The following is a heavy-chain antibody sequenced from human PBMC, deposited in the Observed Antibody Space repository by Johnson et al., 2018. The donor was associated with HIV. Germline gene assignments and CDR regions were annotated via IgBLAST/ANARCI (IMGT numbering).Heavy chain of an antibody. CDR1: GFTISSNY. CDR3: AKVPPGRGFDAFDI. CDR2: MYSDGRT. Sequence: VQLVESGGGLIQPGGSLRLSCAASGFTISSNYMSWVRQAPGKGLEWVSVMYSDGRTFYADSVKGRFTISRDNSKNTLYLQMNSLRAEATAVYYCAKVPPGRGFDAFDIWGQGTMVTVSS. V-gene: IGHV3-53*01. J-gene: IGHJ3*02.